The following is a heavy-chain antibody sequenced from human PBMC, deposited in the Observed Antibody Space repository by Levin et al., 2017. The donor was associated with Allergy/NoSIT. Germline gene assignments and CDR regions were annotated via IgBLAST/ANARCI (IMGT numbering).Heavy chain of an antibody. D-gene: IGHD2-15*01. CDR2: IIPIFGTA. J-gene: IGHJ4*02. CDR1: GGTFSSYA. V-gene: IGHV1-69*13. CDR3: ARSELGYCSGGSCYSGAGPVDY. Sequence: SVKVSCKASGGTFSSYAISWVRQAPGQGLEWMGGIIPIFGTANYAQKFQGRVTITADESTSTAYMELSSLRSEDTAVYYCARSELGYCSGGSCYSGAGPVDYWGQGTLVTVSS.